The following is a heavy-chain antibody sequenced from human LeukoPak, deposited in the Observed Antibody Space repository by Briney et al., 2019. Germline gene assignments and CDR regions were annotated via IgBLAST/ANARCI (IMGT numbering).Heavy chain of an antibody. CDR2: IYTSGST. Sequence: SETLSLTCTVSGGSISSGSYYWSWIRQPAGKGLEWIGRIYTSGSTNYNPSLKSRVTISVDTSKNQFSLKLSSVTAADTAVYYCARRSADGQNWFDPWGQGTLVTVSS. CDR3: ARRSADGQNWFDP. V-gene: IGHV4-61*02. CDR1: GGSISSGSYY. J-gene: IGHJ5*02.